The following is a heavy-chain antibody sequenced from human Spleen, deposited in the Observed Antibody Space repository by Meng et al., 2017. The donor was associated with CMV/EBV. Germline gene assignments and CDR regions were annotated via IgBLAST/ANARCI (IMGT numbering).Heavy chain of an antibody. CDR2: ITGNAHTI. J-gene: IGHJ4*02. CDR3: ARPDSTVHYFDS. Sequence: GESLKISCTASGITFSSYAMSWVRQAPGKGLEWLSYITGNAHTIYYADSVKGRFTISRDNAKNSLYLQMNSLKAEDTAVYYCARPDSTVHYFDSWGQGTLVTVSS. V-gene: IGHV3-48*04. CDR1: GITFSSYA. D-gene: IGHD4-11*01.